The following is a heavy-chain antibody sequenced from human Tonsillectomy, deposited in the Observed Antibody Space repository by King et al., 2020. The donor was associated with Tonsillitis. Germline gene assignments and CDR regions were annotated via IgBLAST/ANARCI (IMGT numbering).Heavy chain of an antibody. V-gene: IGHV3-23*04. CDR3: AKGGYCSGGSCYNPPYYYYGMDV. Sequence: VQLVESGGGLVQPGGSRRLSCAASGFTFSSYAMSWVHQAPGKGLEWVSALSGSGDSTYYAASVRGRFTISRDNSKNTLYLQMNSLRADDTAVYYCAKGGYCSGGSCYNPPYYYYGMDVWGQGTTVTVS. CDR2: LSGSGDST. D-gene: IGHD2-15*01. J-gene: IGHJ6*02. CDR1: GFTFSSYA.